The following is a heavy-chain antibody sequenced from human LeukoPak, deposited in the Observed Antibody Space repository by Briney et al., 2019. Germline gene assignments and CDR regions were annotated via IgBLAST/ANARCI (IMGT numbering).Heavy chain of an antibody. CDR2: IYDSGST. Sequence: TPSETLSLTCTVSGGSVSSGSYYWSWIRQPPGKGLEWIGYIYDSGSTNYNPSLRSRLTISVDTSKNQFSLKLSSVTAADTAVYYCARAGRYTTGWYGNYFDYWGQGTLVTASS. CDR3: ARAGRYTTGWYGNYFDY. CDR1: GGSVSSGSYY. V-gene: IGHV4-61*01. D-gene: IGHD6-19*01. J-gene: IGHJ4*02.